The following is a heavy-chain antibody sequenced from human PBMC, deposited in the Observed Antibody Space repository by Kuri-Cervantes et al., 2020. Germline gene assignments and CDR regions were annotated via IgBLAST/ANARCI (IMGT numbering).Heavy chain of an antibody. CDR1: GFTFSNYG. V-gene: IGHV3-NL1*01. D-gene: IGHD5-18*01. CDR3: AKGGGDSYDLDY. CDR2: ISWNSGSI. Sequence: GESLKISCVASGFTFSNYGMHWVRQAPGKGLEWVSGISWNSGSIGYADSVKGRFTISRDNSKNTLYLQMNSLRAEDTAVYYCAKGGGDSYDLDYWGQGTLVTVSS. J-gene: IGHJ4*02.